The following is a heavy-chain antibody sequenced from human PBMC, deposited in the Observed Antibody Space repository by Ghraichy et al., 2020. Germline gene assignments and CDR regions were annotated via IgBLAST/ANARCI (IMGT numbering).Heavy chain of an antibody. V-gene: IGHV1-69*04. J-gene: IGHJ4*02. D-gene: IGHD3-22*01. Sequence: SVKVSCKASGGTFSSYAISWVRQAPGQGLEWMGRIIPILGIANYAQKFQGRVTITADKSTSTAYMELSSLRSEDTAVYYCARETYYYDSSGYYEQNRPPGIANYWGQGTLVTVSS. CDR2: IIPILGIA. CDR1: GGTFSSYA. CDR3: ARETYYYDSSGYYEQNRPPGIANY.